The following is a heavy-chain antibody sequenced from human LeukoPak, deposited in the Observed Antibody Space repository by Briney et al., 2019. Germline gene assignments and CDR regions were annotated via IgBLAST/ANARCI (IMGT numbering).Heavy chain of an antibody. J-gene: IGHJ4*02. Sequence: PGGSLRLSCAASGFTFSSYEMNWVRQAPGKGLEWVSSISSSSSYIYYADSVKGRFTISRDNAKNSLYLQMNSLRAEDTAVYYCARLGYCSGGSCYSWGQGTLVTVSS. CDR3: ARLGYCSGGSCYS. CDR1: GFTFSSYE. V-gene: IGHV3-21*01. D-gene: IGHD2-15*01. CDR2: ISSSSSYI.